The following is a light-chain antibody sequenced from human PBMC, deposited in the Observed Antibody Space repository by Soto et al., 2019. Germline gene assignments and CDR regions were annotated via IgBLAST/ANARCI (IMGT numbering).Light chain of an antibody. V-gene: IGKV1-5*01. J-gene: IGKJ4*01. CDR2: DAS. CDR1: QSISSW. CDR3: QQYNSYSRLT. Sequence: DLQINQSTFPLAASVGDRVTLTFRASQSISSWLAWYQQKPGKAPKLLIYDASSLESGVPSRFSGSGSGTEFTLTISSLQPDDFATYYCQQYNSYSRLTFGGGTKVDI.